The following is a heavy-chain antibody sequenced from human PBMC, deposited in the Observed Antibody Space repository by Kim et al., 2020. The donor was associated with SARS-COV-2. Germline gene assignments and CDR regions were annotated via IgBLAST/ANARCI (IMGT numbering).Heavy chain of an antibody. CDR3: ARRGWGAVPGIEYFHH. Sequence: SETLSLTCTVSGGSISSSTYYWGWIRQPPGKGLEWIGSIYYSGTTYYNPSLTSRVTISVDTSKNQFSLRLSSVTAADTAVYYCARRGWGAVPGIEYFHHWGQGSLVTVSS. J-gene: IGHJ1*01. CDR1: GGSISSSTYY. V-gene: IGHV4-39*01. CDR2: IYYSGTT. D-gene: IGHD6-13*01.